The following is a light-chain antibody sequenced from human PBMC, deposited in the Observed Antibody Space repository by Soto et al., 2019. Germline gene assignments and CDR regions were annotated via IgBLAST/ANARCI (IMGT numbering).Light chain of an antibody. J-gene: IGLJ2*01. V-gene: IGLV3-1*01. CDR1: KLGDKY. CDR3: QAWDSSTVV. CDR2: QDS. Sequence: SYELTQPPSVSVSPGQTASITCAGDKLGDKYVCWYQQKPGQSPVVVIYQDSQRPSGITERFSGSNSGHTATLTISGTQAMDEADYYCQAWDSSTVVFGGGTKLTVL.